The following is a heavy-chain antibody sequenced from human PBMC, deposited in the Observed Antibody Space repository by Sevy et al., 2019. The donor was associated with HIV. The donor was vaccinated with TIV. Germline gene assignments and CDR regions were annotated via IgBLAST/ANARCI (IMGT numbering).Heavy chain of an antibody. CDR3: ARNAGYSSSWRYCYYYGMDV. V-gene: IGHV3-7*01. Sequence: GGSLRLSCAASGFTFSSYWMSWVRQAPGKGLEWVANIKQDGSEKYYVDSVKGRFTISRDNAKNSLYLQMNSLRAEDTAVYYCARNAGYSSSWRYCYYYGMDVWGQGTTVTVSS. D-gene: IGHD6-13*01. CDR1: GFTFSSYW. J-gene: IGHJ6*02. CDR2: IKQDGSEK.